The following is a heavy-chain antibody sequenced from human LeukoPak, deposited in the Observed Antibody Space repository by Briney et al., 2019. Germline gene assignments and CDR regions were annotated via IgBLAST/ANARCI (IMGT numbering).Heavy chain of an antibody. CDR2: ISTIISYI. Sequence: PGGALRLSCAASGFTFSSYSMNWVRQAPGKGLDGVSSISTIISYIYYADSVKGRFTISRDNAKNSLYLQMNSLRAEDTAVYYCARDLYGDYAFDIWGQGTMVTVSS. CDR3: ARDLYGDYAFDI. V-gene: IGHV3-21*01. CDR1: GFTFSSYS. D-gene: IGHD4-17*01. J-gene: IGHJ3*02.